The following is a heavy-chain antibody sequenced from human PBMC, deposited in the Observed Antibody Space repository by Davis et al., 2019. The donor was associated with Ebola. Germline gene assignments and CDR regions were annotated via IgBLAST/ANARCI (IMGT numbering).Heavy chain of an antibody. J-gene: IGHJ4*02. CDR3: ARDWFGETD. CDR2: ISGSGSSI. D-gene: IGHD3-10*01. Sequence: GGSLRLSCAASGFTFSSYSMNWVRQAPGKGLEWVSRISGSGSSISYADSVKGRFTISRENAKNSLYLQMNSLRDEDTAVYYCARDWFGETDWGQGTLVTVSS. V-gene: IGHV3-48*02. CDR1: GFTFSSYS.